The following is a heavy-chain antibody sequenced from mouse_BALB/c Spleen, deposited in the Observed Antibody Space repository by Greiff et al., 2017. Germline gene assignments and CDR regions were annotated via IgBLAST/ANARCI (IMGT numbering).Heavy chain of an antibody. D-gene: IGHD2-4*01. CDR1: GFNIKDYY. Sequence: EVKLQQSGAELVRSGASVKLSCTASGFNIKDYYMHWVKQRPEQGLEWIGWIDPENGDTEYAPKFQGKATMTADTSSNTAYLQLSSLTSEDTAVYYCSAYYDYGGFAYWGQGTLVTVSA. CDR3: SAYYDYGGFAY. CDR2: IDPENGDT. V-gene: IGHV14-4*02. J-gene: IGHJ3*01.